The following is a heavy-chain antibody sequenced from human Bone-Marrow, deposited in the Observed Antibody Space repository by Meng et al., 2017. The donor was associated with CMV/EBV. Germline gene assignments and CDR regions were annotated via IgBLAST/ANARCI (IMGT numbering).Heavy chain of an antibody. J-gene: IGHJ6*02. CDR3: ARRVLLWFGEGGGMDV. Sequence: GESLKISCAASGFTFSSYAMSWVRQAPGKGLEWVSVINSGGSTYYADSVKGRFTISRDNSKNTLYLQMNSLRAEATAVYYRARRVLLWFGEGGGMDVWGQGTTVTVSS. D-gene: IGHD3-10*01. CDR1: GFTFSSYA. CDR2: INSGGST. V-gene: IGHV3-53*01.